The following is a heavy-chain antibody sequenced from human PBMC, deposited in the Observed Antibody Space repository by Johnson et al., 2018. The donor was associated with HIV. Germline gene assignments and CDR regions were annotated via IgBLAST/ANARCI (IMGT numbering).Heavy chain of an antibody. Sequence: QVQLVESGGGLVQPGRSLRLSCAASGFTFSSYGMHWVRQAPGKGLEWVAVIWYDGSTKYYADSVKGRFTISRDNSKNTLYLQMNSLRAEDTAVYYCAKDHPQMATIVGAFDIWGQGTMVTVSS. CDR2: IWYDGSTK. CDR3: AKDHPQMATIVGAFDI. CDR1: GFTFSSYG. J-gene: IGHJ3*02. D-gene: IGHD5-24*01. V-gene: IGHV3-33*06.